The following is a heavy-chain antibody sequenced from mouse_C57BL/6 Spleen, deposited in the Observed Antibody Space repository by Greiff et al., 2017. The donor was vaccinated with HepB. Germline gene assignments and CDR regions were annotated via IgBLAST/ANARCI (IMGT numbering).Heavy chain of an antibody. Sequence: VQLQQPGAELVMPGASVKLSCKASGYTFTSYWMHWVKQRPGQGLEWIGEIDPSDSYPNYNQKFKGKSTLTVDKSSSTAYMQLSSLTSEDSAVYYCARPHYGSSYPFAYWGQGTLVTVSA. CDR3: ARPHYGSSYPFAY. D-gene: IGHD1-1*01. J-gene: IGHJ3*01. V-gene: IGHV1-69*01. CDR2: IDPSDSYP. CDR1: GYTFTSYW.